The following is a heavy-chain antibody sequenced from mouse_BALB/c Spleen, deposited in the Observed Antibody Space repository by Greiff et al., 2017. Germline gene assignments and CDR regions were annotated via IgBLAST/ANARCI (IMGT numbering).Heavy chain of an antibody. J-gene: IGHJ2*01. Sequence: QVQLQQSGPELVKPGASVRISCKASGYTFTSYYIHWVKQRPGQGLEWIGWIYPGNVNTKYNEKFKGKATLTADKSSSTAYMQLSSLTSEDSAVYFCARGILHFDYWGQGTTLTVSS. CDR1: GYTFTSYY. CDR3: ARGILHFDY. V-gene: IGHV1S56*01. CDR2: IYPGNVNT.